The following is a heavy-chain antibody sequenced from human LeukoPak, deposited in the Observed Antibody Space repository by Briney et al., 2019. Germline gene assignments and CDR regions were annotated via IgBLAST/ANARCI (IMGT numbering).Heavy chain of an antibody. J-gene: IGHJ5*02. CDR3: AGASVLHNWFDP. Sequence: ASVKVSCKASGYTFTSYYMHWVRQAPGQGLEWMGIINPSGGSTSYAQKFQGRVTMTRDTSTSTVYMELSSLRSEDTAVHYCAGASVLHNWFDPWGQGTLVTVSS. CDR2: INPSGGST. D-gene: IGHD3-10*01. CDR1: GYTFTSYY. V-gene: IGHV1-46*01.